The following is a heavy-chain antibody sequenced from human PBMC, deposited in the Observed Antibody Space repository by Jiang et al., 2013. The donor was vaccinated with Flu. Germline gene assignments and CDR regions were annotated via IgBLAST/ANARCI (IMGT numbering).Heavy chain of an antibody. CDR3: APTYYYDSSGYYYKLSWFDP. CDR1: GFSLTASGVG. V-gene: IGHV2-5*01. D-gene: IGHD3-22*01. J-gene: IGHJ5*02. Sequence: KPTQTLTLTCTFAGFSLTASGVGVGWIRQPPGKALEWLALIYWNDDKRYSPSLKSRLTITKDTSKNQVVLTMTNMDPVDTATYYCAPTYYYDSSGYYYKLSWFDPRGQGTLVTVSS. CDR2: IYWNDDK.